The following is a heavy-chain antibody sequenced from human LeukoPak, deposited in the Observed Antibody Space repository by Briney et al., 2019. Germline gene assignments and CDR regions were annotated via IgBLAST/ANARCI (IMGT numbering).Heavy chain of an antibody. CDR2: IFPGDSDT. CDR3: ARRASYGLGDDY. V-gene: IGHV5-51*01. Sequence: GESLQISCKGSGYSFTNHWIAWVRQMPGKGLEWVGIIFPGDSDTRYSPSFQGQVTISADKSINTAYLQWSYLKASDTAMYYCARRASYGLGDDYWGQGTLVTVSS. D-gene: IGHD3-3*01. CDR1: GYSFTNHW. J-gene: IGHJ4*02.